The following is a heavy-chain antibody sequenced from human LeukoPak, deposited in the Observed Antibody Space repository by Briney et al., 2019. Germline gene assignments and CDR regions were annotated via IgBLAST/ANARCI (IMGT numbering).Heavy chain of an antibody. J-gene: IGHJ4*02. CDR1: GFTFRNYG. CDR3: AKDRYCSSTSCYFPYYFDY. V-gene: IGHV3-30*12. D-gene: IGHD2-2*01. CDR2: VSYDGGTT. Sequence: PGRSLRLSCAASGFTFRNYGMQWVRQAPGKGLEWVAVVSYDGGTTFYADSVKGRFTISRDNSKNTLYLQMNSLRAEDTAVYYCAKDRYCSSTSCYFPYYFDYWGQGTLVTVSS.